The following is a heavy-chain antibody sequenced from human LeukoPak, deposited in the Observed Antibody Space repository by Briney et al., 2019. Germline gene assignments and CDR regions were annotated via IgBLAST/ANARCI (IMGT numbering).Heavy chain of an antibody. V-gene: IGHV1-2*02. J-gene: IGHJ4*02. D-gene: IGHD2-8*01. CDR1: GYTSTGYY. CDR2: INPNSGGT. Sequence: ASVKVSCKASGYTSTGYYMHWVRQAPGHGLEWMGWINPNSGGTNYAQKFQGRVTMTRNTSISTAYMELSRLRSVYAAVYYCARDLPVPSVYATRPAYDYWGQGILVTVSS. CDR3: ARDLPVPSVYATRPAYDY.